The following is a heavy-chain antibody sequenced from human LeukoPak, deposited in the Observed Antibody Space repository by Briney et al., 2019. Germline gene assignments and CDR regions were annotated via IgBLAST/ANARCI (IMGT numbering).Heavy chain of an antibody. Sequence: GASVKVSCKASGYTFTTYYMHWVRQAPGQGLEWMGLIKPSGGTTLYAKKFQGRVTMTVDTSASTVHLELYSLRSEDTALYYCARGRYCSSTSCSYSAYDLSGYWGQGTLVTVSS. D-gene: IGHD2-2*01. J-gene: IGHJ4*02. CDR2: IKPSGGTT. V-gene: IGHV1-46*01. CDR1: GYTFTTYY. CDR3: ARGRYCSSTSCSYSAYDLSGY.